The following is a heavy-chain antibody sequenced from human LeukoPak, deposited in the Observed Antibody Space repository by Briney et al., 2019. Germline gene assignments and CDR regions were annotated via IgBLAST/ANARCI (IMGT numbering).Heavy chain of an antibody. Sequence: ASVKVSCKASGYTFTNYAMNWVRQAPGQGLEWMGWINTNTGNPTYAQGFTGRFVFSLDTSVSTAYLQISSLKPEDTGVYYCARDPLIQLERPTYNWFDPWGQGTLVTVSS. D-gene: IGHD1-1*01. CDR1: GYTFTNYA. J-gene: IGHJ5*02. V-gene: IGHV7-4-1*02. CDR3: ARDPLIQLERPTYNWFDP. CDR2: INTNTGNP.